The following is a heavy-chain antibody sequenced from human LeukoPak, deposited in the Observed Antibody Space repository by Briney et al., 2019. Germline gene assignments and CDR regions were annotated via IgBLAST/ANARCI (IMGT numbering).Heavy chain of an antibody. Sequence: PSETLSLTCTVSGGSISSYYWSWIRQPPGKGLEWIGYIYYSGSTNYNPSLKSRVTISVDTSKNQFSLKLSSVTAADTAVYYCARISWFGEFSLDYWGQGTLVTVSS. CDR3: ARISWFGEFSLDY. D-gene: IGHD3-10*01. V-gene: IGHV4-59*12. CDR1: GGSISSYY. J-gene: IGHJ4*02. CDR2: IYYSGST.